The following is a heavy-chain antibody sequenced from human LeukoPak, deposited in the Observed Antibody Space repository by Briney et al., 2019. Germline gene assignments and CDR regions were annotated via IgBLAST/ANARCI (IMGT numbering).Heavy chain of an antibody. Sequence: PGGSLRLSCAASGFTFSSYGMHWVRQAPGKGLEWVAFIRYDGSNKYYADSVKGRFTISRDNSKNTLYLQMNSLRAEDTAVYYCAKCYYDILTGYHMPPYYFDYWGQGTLVTVSS. CDR3: AKCYYDILTGYHMPPYYFDY. J-gene: IGHJ4*02. CDR1: GFTFSSYG. CDR2: IRYDGSNK. V-gene: IGHV3-30*02. D-gene: IGHD3-9*01.